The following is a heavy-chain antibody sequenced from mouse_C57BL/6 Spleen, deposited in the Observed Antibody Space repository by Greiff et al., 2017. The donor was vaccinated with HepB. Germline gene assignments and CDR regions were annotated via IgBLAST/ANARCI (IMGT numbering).Heavy chain of an antibody. Sequence: VQLQQSGAELVKPGASVKISCKASGYAFSSYWMNWVKQRPGKGLEWIGQIYPGDGDTNYNGKFKGKATLTADKSSSTAYMQLSSLTSEDSAVYFCARERSTVPHFAYWGQGTLVTVSA. CDR1: GYAFSSYW. D-gene: IGHD1-1*01. CDR2: IYPGDGDT. V-gene: IGHV1-80*01. CDR3: ARERSTVPHFAY. J-gene: IGHJ3*01.